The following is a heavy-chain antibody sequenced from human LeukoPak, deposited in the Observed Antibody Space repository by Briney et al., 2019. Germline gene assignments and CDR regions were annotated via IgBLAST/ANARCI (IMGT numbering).Heavy chain of an antibody. D-gene: IGHD5-18*01. V-gene: IGHV3-30*18. CDR2: ISDDGSNK. J-gene: IGHJ4*02. Sequence: GGSLRLSCAASGFTFRSYGMHWVRQAPGKGLERVAVISDDGSNKYYADSVKGRFTISRDSSKNTLSLQMNSLRVEDTAVYYCAKDNKRYSCDYWGQGTLVTVSS. CDR3: AKDNKRYSCDY. CDR1: GFTFRSYG.